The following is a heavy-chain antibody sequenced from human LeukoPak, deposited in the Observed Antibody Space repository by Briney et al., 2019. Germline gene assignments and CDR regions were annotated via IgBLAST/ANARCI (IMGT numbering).Heavy chain of an antibody. V-gene: IGHV3-23*01. J-gene: IGHJ6*04. CDR1: GFTFSSYA. CDR2: FSGSGGST. D-gene: IGHD3-10*02. Sequence: GGSLRLSSAAPGFTFSSYAMSWVREAPGKGLGCISGFSGSGGSTYYADSVKGRFTISRDNAKNSLYLQMNSLRAEDTAVYYCAELGITMIGGVWGKGTTVTISS. CDR3: AELGITMIGGV.